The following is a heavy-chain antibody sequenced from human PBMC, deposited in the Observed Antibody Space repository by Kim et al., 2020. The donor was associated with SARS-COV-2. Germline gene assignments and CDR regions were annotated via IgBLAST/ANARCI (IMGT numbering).Heavy chain of an antibody. J-gene: IGHJ6*02. CDR3: ARDPNPTAYYYGMDV. D-gene: IGHD1-1*01. V-gene: IGHV1-18*01. CDR2: ISAYNGNT. CDR1: GYTFTSYG. Sequence: ASVKVSCKASGYTFTSYGISWVRQAPGQGLEWMGWISAYNGNTNYAQKLQGRVTMTTDTSTSTAYMELRSLRSDDTAVYYCARDPNPTAYYYGMDVWGQGTTVTVSS.